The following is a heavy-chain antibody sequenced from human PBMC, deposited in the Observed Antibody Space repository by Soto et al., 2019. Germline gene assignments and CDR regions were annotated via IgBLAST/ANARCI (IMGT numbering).Heavy chain of an antibody. V-gene: IGHV4-39*07. D-gene: IGHD2-21*02. Sequence: SETLSLTCTVSGGSISSSSYYWGWIRQPPGKGLEWIGSIYYSGSTYYNPSLKSRVTISVDTSKNQFSLKLSSVTAADTAVYYCARGVGFFTARARNYYYYMDVWGKGTTVNVSS. CDR3: ARGVGFFTARARNYYYYMDV. J-gene: IGHJ6*03. CDR2: IYYSGST. CDR1: GGSISSSSYY.